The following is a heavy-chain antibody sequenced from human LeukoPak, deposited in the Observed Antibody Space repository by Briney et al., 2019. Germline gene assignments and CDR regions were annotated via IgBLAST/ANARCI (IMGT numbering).Heavy chain of an antibody. CDR1: GITFKNYG. V-gene: IGHV3-23*01. Sequence: GGSLRLSCAASGITFKNYGMSWVRQAAGKGLEWVSRISPSGGTTYYAESVKGRFTISRDNSKSTLYLVMNRLRVDDTAVYYCAREVVGYYDTSGLLDWGQGALVTVSS. D-gene: IGHD3-22*01. CDR3: AREVVGYYDTSGLLD. CDR2: ISPSGGTT. J-gene: IGHJ4*02.